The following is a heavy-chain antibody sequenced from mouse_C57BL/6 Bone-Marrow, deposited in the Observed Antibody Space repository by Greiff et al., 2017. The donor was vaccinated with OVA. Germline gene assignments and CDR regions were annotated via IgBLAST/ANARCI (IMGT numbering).Heavy chain of an antibody. Sequence: EVQREQSGAGLVKPGGSLKLSCAASGFTFSDYGMHWVRQAPEQGLEWVAYISSGSSTSYYADTVKGRYTISRDNTKNTLFLQMTSLRSEDTAVYYCAGRVCYGGSCDDFDYWGQGTTVTVSS. V-gene: IGHV5-17*01. D-gene: IGHD1-1*02. J-gene: IGHJ4*01. CDR3: AGRVCYGGSCDDFDY. CDR1: GFTFSDYG. CDR2: ISSGSSTS.